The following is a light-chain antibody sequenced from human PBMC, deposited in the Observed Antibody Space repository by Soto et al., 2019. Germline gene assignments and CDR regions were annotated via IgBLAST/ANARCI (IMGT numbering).Light chain of an antibody. CDR1: EDISTW. V-gene: IGKV1-12*01. CDR2: AAS. Sequence: DIQMTQSPSSVPASVEDRVTITCRSSEDISTWLAWYQQKPGKAPKLLIYAASSLQSGVPSRFSGSGSGTDFTLTISSLQPEDFATYYCQHADSLPLITFGQGTRLEIK. CDR3: QHADSLPLIT. J-gene: IGKJ5*01.